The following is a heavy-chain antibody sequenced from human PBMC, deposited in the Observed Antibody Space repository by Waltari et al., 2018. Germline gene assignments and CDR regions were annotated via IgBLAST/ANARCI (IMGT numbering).Heavy chain of an antibody. J-gene: IGHJ5*02. V-gene: IGHV4-34*01. CDR2: IKHSGST. CDR1: GGSFSGYY. CDR3: ARAGDYGDVNWFDP. Sequence: QVQLQQWGAGLLKPSETLSLTCAVYGGSFSGYYWSWIRQPPGKGLEWIGEIKHSGSTNYNPSLKSRVTISVDTSKNQFSLKLSSVTAADTAVYYCARAGDYGDVNWFDPWGQGTLVTVSS. D-gene: IGHD4-17*01.